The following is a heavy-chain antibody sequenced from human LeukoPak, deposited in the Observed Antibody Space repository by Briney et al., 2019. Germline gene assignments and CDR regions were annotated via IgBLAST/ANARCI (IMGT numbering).Heavy chain of an antibody. CDR3: ARWTVLMHYATFDS. J-gene: IGHJ4*02. CDR1: GGSFSGYY. V-gene: IGHV4-34*12. D-gene: IGHD2-8*01. CDR2: IIHSGRT. Sequence: PSETLSLTCVVDGGSFSGYYWTWIRQSPGKGLEWIGEIIHSGRTNYNPSLESRVTLLVDTPKNQFSLKLSSVTAADTAVYYCARWTVLMHYATFDSWGQGTLVTVSS.